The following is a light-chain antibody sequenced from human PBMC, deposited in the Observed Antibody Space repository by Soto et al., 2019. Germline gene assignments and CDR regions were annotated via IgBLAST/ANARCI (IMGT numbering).Light chain of an antibody. V-gene: IGKV1-39*01. CDR3: LQSFNSPYT. Sequence: DIQMTQSPSSLSASVGDRVTVSCRTGHNIGTYLNWHQEKPGRAPRLLIYAASTLQVGVPSRFSGSGSGTDFTLTIISLQPEDFATYYCLQSFNSPYTFGQGTTVDVK. CDR2: AAS. CDR1: HNIGTY. J-gene: IGKJ2*01.